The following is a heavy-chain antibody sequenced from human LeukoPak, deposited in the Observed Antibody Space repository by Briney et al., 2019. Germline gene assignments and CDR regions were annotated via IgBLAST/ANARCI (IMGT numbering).Heavy chain of an antibody. CDR1: GSSISTYY. V-gene: IGHV4-59*03. D-gene: IGHD1-1*01. CDR3: ASQLGGTTFH. CDR2: VHYSGIT. Sequence: SETLSLTCTASGSSISTYYWSWIWQPPGQGLEWIGYVHYSGITDYNPSLQSRVTLSVDTSKSQFSLKLSSVTAADTAVYYCASQLGGTTFHWGQGTLVTVSS. J-gene: IGHJ4*02.